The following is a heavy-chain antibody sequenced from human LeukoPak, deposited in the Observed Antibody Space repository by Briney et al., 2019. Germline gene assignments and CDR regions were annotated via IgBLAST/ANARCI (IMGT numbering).Heavy chain of an antibody. CDR1: AFTFSSYA. CDR3: ARARGGSIAGALDY. CDR2: ISYGGSNK. V-gene: IGHV3-30-3*01. Sequence: GRSLRLSCAASAFTFSSYAMHWVRQAPGKGLEWVAVISYGGSNKYYAASVKGRFTISSDNSKNTLYLQMNSPRAEDAAVYYCARARGGSIAGALDYWGQGTLVTVSS. D-gene: IGHD1-26*01. J-gene: IGHJ4*02.